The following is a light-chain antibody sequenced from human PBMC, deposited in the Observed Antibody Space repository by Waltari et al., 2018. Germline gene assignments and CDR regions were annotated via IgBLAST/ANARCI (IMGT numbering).Light chain of an antibody. Sequence: SYELTQPLSVSVSPGQTARIPCSGDALPKQYAYWYQQEPGQAPVLVIYKDSERPSGIPERFSGSSSGKTVTLTISGVQAEDEADYYCQSADSSGTYPVFGGGTKLTVL. J-gene: IGLJ2*01. CDR2: KDS. CDR1: ALPKQY. CDR3: QSADSSGTYPV. V-gene: IGLV3-25*03.